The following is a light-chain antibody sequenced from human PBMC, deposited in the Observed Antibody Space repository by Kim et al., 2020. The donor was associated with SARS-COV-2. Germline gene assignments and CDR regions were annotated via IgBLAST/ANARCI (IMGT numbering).Light chain of an antibody. CDR2: EAS. CDR3: QQAHSFPPLT. CDR1: QNINRW. Sequence: ASVGHRVTITCRASQNINRWLAWYQQKPGKAPKLLIYEASTLQTGVPSRFSDSGSGTDFTLTISSLQPEDFATYYCQQAHSFPPLTFGEGTKLEI. J-gene: IGKJ4*01. V-gene: IGKV1-12*01.